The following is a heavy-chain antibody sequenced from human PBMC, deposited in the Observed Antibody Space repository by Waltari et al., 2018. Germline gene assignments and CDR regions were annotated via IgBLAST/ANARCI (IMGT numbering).Heavy chain of an antibody. V-gene: IGHV4-34*01. CDR2: INHSGST. Sequence: QVQLQQWGAGLLKPSETLSLTCAVYGGSFSGYSWSWIRQPPGKGLEWIGEINHSGSTNYNPSLKSRVTISVDTSKNQFSLKLSSVTAADTAVYYCARDVTQWLVPDWYFDLWGRGTLVTVSS. CDR1: GGSFSGYS. CDR3: ARDVTQWLVPDWYFDL. J-gene: IGHJ2*01. D-gene: IGHD6-19*01.